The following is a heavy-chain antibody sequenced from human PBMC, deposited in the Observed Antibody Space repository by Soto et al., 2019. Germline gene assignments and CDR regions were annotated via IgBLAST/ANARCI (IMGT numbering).Heavy chain of an antibody. CDR1: GGSISSGGYC. D-gene: IGHD4-17*01. J-gene: IGHJ6*03. CDR3: ARARWNYGDYVNYYYYMDV. CDR2: IYYSGST. Sequence: SETLSLTCTVSGGSISSGGYCWSWIRQHPGKGLEWIGYIYYSGSTYYNPSLKSRVTISVDKSKYQLSLKLSSVTAADTAVYYCARARWNYGDYVNYYYYMDVWGKGTTVTVSS. V-gene: IGHV4-31*03.